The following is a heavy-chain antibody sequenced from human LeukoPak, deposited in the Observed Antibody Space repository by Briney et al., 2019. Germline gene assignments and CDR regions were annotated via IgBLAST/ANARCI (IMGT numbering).Heavy chain of an antibody. CDR1: GYTFTGYY. CDR3: ARRIFGVVIMGY. J-gene: IGHJ4*02. Sequence: GASVKVSCKASGYTFTGYYMHWVRQAPGQGLEWMGWMNPNSGNTGYAQKFQGRVTMTRNTSISTAYMELSSLRSEDTAVYYCARRIFGVVIMGYWGQGTLVTVSS. V-gene: IGHV1-8*02. CDR2: MNPNSGNT. D-gene: IGHD3-3*01.